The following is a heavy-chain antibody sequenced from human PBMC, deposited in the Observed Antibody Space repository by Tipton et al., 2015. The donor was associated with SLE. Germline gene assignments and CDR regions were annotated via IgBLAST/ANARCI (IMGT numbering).Heavy chain of an antibody. CDR2: ISGSGGST. Sequence: SLRLSCAASGFTFSSYAMSWVRQAPGKGLEWVSAISGSGGSTYYADSVKGRFTISRDNSKNTLYLQMSSLRAEDTAVYYCAKITIFGVYSYYYGMDVWGQGTTVTVSS. J-gene: IGHJ6*02. V-gene: IGHV3-23*01. CDR1: GFTFSSYA. CDR3: AKITIFGVYSYYYGMDV. D-gene: IGHD3-3*01.